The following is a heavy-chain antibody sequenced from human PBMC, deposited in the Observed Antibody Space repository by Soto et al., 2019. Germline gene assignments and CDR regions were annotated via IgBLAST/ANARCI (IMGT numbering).Heavy chain of an antibody. CDR2: IDPSDSYT. D-gene: IGHD6-13*01. V-gene: IGHV5-10-1*01. Sequence: PGESLKISCKGSGYSFTSYWISWVRQMPGKGLEWMGRIDPSDSYTNYSPSFQGHVTISADKSISTAYLQWSSPKASDTAMYYCARLGIAAAGDYYYYGMDVWGQGTTVTVSS. CDR1: GYSFTSYW. CDR3: ARLGIAAAGDYYYYGMDV. J-gene: IGHJ6*02.